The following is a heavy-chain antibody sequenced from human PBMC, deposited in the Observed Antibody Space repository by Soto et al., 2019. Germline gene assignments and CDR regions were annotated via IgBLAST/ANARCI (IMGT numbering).Heavy chain of an antibody. CDR2: IRSKPNNYAT. J-gene: IGHJ4*02. Sequence: PGGSLRLSCAASGFTFSSYAMHWVRQASGKGLEWVGRIRSKPNNYATAYAASVQGRFTISRDDSKNTAYLQMNSLKTEDTAVYYCTRHTSDYWGQGTLVTVSS. CDR3: TRHTSDY. CDR1: GFTFSSYA. V-gene: IGHV3-73*01.